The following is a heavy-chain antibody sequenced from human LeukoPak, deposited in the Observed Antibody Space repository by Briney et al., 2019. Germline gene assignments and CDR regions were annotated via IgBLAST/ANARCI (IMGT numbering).Heavy chain of an antibody. Sequence: PGGSLRLSCAASGFTFSSYTIKWVRQAPGKGLEWVSSISSSSSYIYYADSVKGRFTISRDNAKNSLFLQMNSLRAEDTAVYFCARATWDPNYYYYMDVWGKGTTVTISS. D-gene: IGHD1-26*01. J-gene: IGHJ6*03. CDR2: ISSSSSYI. CDR1: GFTFSSYT. CDR3: ARATWDPNYYYYMDV. V-gene: IGHV3-21*01.